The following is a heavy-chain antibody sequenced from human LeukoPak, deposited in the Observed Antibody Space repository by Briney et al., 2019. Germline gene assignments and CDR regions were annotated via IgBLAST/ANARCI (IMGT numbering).Heavy chain of an antibody. D-gene: IGHD1-26*01. CDR1: GYTFTGYY. Sequence: ASVKVSCKASGYTFTGYYMHWVRQAPGQGLERMGWINPNSGGTNYAQKFQGRVTMTRDTSISTAYMELSRLRSDDTAVYYCARFGVGATHYFDYWGQGTLVTVSS. J-gene: IGHJ4*02. CDR3: ARFGVGATHYFDY. CDR2: INPNSGGT. V-gene: IGHV1-2*02.